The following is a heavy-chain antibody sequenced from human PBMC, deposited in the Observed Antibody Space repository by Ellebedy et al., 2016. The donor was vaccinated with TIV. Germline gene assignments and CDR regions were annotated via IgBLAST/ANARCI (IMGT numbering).Heavy chain of an antibody. J-gene: IGHJ4*02. Sequence: SETLSLTXTVSGGSISSSSYYWGWIRQPPGKGLEWIGSIYYSGSTYYNPSLKSRVTISVDTSKNQFSLKLSSVTAADTAVYYCARGEDTLVPHYWGQGTLVTVSS. CDR1: GGSISSSSYY. V-gene: IGHV4-39*01. D-gene: IGHD3-10*01. CDR3: ARGEDTLVPHY. CDR2: IYYSGST.